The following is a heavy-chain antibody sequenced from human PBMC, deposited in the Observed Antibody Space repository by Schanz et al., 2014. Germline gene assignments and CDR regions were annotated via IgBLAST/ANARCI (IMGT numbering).Heavy chain of an antibody. D-gene: IGHD5-18*01. CDR3: ARGPSQGYSHGHNIGDYYYGMDV. V-gene: IGHV1-69*04. CDR1: GGTFSSFG. CDR2: IIPSLGLA. J-gene: IGHJ6*02. Sequence: QVQLVQSGAEVKKPGSPVKVSCKASGGTFSSFGINWVRQAPGQGLEWMGRIIPSLGLAKYEQKFQDKVTITADTSTTTAYMELSGLRSEDTAVYYCARGPSQGYSHGHNIGDYYYGMDVWGQGTTVTVSS.